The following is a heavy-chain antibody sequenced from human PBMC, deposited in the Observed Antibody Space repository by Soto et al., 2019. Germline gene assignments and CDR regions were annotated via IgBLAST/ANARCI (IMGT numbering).Heavy chain of an antibody. J-gene: IGHJ5*02. Sequence: PSETLSLTCAVNGGSGGSFSGYYWSWIRQPPGKGLEWIGEINHSGSTNYNPSLKSRVTISVDTPKNQFSLKLSSVTAADTAVYYCARETYGDYVGYFDPWGQGIQVTVSS. D-gene: IGHD4-17*01. CDR2: INHSGST. CDR3: ARETYGDYVGYFDP. CDR1: GGSGGSFSGYY. V-gene: IGHV4-34*01.